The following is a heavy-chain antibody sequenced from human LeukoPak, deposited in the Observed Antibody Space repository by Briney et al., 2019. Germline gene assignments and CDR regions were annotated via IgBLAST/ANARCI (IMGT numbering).Heavy chain of an antibody. V-gene: IGHV3-33*01. CDR3: ARDRGGTYTVGGAFDV. J-gene: IGHJ3*01. CDR1: GFTFSHFG. D-gene: IGHD1-26*01. Sequence: PGGSLRLSCAASGFTFSHFGMHWIRQAPGKGLEWVAVIFYNVGNKYYGDSVKGRFTISRDNSKNTHDLQMNSVRAEDTGVYYCARDRGGTYTVGGAFDVWGQGILVTVSS. CDR2: IFYNVGNK.